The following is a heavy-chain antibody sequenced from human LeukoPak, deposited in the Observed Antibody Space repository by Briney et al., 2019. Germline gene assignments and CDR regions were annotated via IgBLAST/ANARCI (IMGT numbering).Heavy chain of an antibody. Sequence: PSETLSLTCAVYGGSFSGYYWSWIRRPPGKGLEWIGEINHSGSTNYNPSLKSRVTISVDTSKNQFSLKLSSVTAADTAVYYCASTLRWYTFDYWGQGTLVTVSS. D-gene: IGHD4-23*01. V-gene: IGHV4-34*01. CDR1: GGSFSGYY. J-gene: IGHJ4*02. CDR3: ASTLRWYTFDY. CDR2: INHSGST.